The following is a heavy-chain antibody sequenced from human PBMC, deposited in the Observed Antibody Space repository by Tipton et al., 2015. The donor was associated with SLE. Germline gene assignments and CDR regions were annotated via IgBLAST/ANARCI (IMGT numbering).Heavy chain of an antibody. D-gene: IGHD3-16*02. CDR3: ARVTGGELSLYLDY. CDR2: INHSGST. Sequence: TLSLTCTVSGGSISSSSYYWGWIRQPPGKGLEWIGEINHSGSTNYNPSLKSRVTISVDTSKNQFSLKLSSVTAADTAVYYCARVTGGELSLYLDYWGQGTLVTVSS. V-gene: IGHV4-39*07. CDR1: GGSISSSSYY. J-gene: IGHJ4*02.